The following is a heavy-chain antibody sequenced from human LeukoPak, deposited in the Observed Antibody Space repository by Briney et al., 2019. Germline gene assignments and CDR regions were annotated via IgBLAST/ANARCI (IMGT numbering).Heavy chain of an antibody. D-gene: IGHD1-26*01. CDR1: GFTFTDYY. CDR2: IKPNSGGT. CDR3: ARDSGSAFDY. V-gene: IGHV1-2*02. Sequence: ASAKVSCKASGFTFTDYYMHWVRQAPGQGLEWMGWIKPNSGGTNYAQKFQGRVTMTRDTSISTAYMELSRLRLDDTAVYYCARDSGSAFDYWAQGTLVTVSS. J-gene: IGHJ4*02.